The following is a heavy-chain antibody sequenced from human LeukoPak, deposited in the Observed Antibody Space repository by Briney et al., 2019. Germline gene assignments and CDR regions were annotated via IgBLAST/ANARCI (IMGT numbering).Heavy chain of an antibody. CDR2: INPSLGST. CDR1: GYTFTTYY. Sequence: ASVKVSCKASGYTFTTYYIHWVRQAPGQGLEWMGIINPSLGSTSYAQKFQGRVIMTRDMSTSTVYMELSSLKSDDTAAYYCARETVVSTAMFSLDYWGQETLVTVSS. V-gene: IGHV1-46*01. D-gene: IGHD5-18*01. CDR3: ARETVVSTAMFSLDY. J-gene: IGHJ4*02.